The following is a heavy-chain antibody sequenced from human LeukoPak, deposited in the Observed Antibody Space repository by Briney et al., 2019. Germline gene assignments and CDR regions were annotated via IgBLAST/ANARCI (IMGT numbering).Heavy chain of an antibody. CDR3: ARDYYDSSHFDY. J-gene: IGHJ4*02. D-gene: IGHD3-22*01. CDR1: GFTFSSYE. V-gene: IGHV3-48*03. Sequence: GGSLRLSCAASGFTFSSYEVNWVRQAPGKGREGVSYISSSGSTIYYADSVKGRFTISRDNAKNSLYLQMNSLRAEDTAVYYCARDYYDSSHFDYWGQGTLVTVSS. CDR2: ISSSGSTI.